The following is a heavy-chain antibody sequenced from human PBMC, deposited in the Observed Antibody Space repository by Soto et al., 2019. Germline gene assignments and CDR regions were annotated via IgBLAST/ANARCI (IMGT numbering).Heavy chain of an antibody. Sequence: EVQLVESGGGLIQPGGSLRLSCAAAGFTVSSNYMTWVRQAPGKWLELFSVIYSGGSTYYSDSVKGRFTISRDNAKSTLYHQMNSLRAEDTAVYYCARGFNWLDYWGQGTLVTVSS. J-gene: IGHJ4*02. CDR2: IYSGGST. CDR3: ARGFNWLDY. D-gene: IGHD5-12*01. V-gene: IGHV3-53*01. CDR1: GFTVSSNY.